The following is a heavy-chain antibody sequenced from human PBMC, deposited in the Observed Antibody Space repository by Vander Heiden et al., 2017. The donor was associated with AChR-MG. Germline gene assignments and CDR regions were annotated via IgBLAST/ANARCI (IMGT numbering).Heavy chain of an antibody. CDR2: INAGNRNT. Sequence: QVQLVQSGAEVKKPGASVKVSCRDAGYTFTSYARHWVRQAPGQRLEWMGWINAGNRNTKYSQKVQGRFTITRDTSAITAYMELSRMRSEDTAVYYCARAARAAGTYYFDYWGQGTLVTVSS. CDR1: GYTFTSYA. CDR3: ARAARAAGTYYFDY. J-gene: IGHJ4*02. D-gene: IGHD6-13*01. V-gene: IGHV1-3*01.